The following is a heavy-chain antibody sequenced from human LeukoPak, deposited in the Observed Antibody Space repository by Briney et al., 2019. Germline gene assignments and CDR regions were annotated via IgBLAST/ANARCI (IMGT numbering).Heavy chain of an antibody. CDR2: IYYSGST. CDR3: ARVLRDGYNYYFDY. V-gene: IGHV4-59*01. CDR1: GGSTSSYY. D-gene: IGHD5-24*01. J-gene: IGHJ4*02. Sequence: SETLSLTCTVSGGSTSSYYWSWIRQPPGKGLEWIGYIYYSGSTHYNPSLKSRVTISVDTSKNQFSLKLSSVTAADTAVYYCARVLRDGYNYYFDYWGQGTLVTVSS.